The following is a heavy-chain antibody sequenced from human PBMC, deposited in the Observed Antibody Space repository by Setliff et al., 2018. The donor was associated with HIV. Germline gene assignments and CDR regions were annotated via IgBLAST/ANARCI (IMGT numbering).Heavy chain of an antibody. CDR1: GFTFSHYG. V-gene: IGHV3-33*01. CDR2: IWNDGSEK. CDR3: ARCAAGPYCRNSFDS. D-gene: IGHD1-26*01. J-gene: IGHJ4*02. Sequence: PGGSLRLSCAASGFTFSHYGMQWVRQAPGKGLDWVTVIWNDGSEKYYADSVKGRFTISRDNSKNTLYLQMDSLRAEDTAVYYCARCAAGPYCRNSFDSWGRGTLVTVSS.